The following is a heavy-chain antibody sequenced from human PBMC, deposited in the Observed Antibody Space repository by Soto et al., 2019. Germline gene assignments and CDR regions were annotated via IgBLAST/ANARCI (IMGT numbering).Heavy chain of an antibody. J-gene: IGHJ6*02. CDR1: GFTFSDYY. CDR3: ARVCHGDYAARRCYGMDV. Sequence: PGGSLRLSCAASGFTFSDYYMSWIRQAPGKGLEWVSSISSSSSYIYYADSVKGRFTISRDNAKNSLYLQMNSLRAEDTAVYYCARVCHGDYAARRCYGMDVWGQGTTVTVSS. D-gene: IGHD4-17*01. V-gene: IGHV3-11*06. CDR2: ISSSSSYI.